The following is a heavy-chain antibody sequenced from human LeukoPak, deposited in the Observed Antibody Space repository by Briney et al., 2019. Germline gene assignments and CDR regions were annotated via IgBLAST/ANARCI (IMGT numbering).Heavy chain of an antibody. D-gene: IGHD7-27*01. CDR3: VRTPPNWGFDY. V-gene: IGHV1-8*01. CDR1: GYTFTTHD. CDR2: MSPNSGDT. Sequence: ASVKVSCRASGYTFTTHDINRVRQDTGQGLEWMGWMSPNSGDTGYAQKFQGRVTMTSDSSISTAFMELSSLRSEDTAIYYCVRTPPNWGFDYWGQGTLVTVSS. J-gene: IGHJ4*02.